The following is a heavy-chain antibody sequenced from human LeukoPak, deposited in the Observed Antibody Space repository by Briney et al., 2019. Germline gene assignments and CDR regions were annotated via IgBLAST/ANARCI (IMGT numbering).Heavy chain of an antibody. Sequence: GGSLRLPCSASGFTFSSHAMHWVRHSPGRALEYVSAFSSKGGSTYYADSVKGRFTISRDNSKNTLYLQMSSLRAEDTAVYYCVKELGCSGGSCYVGGYIDAFDIWGQGTMVTVSS. CDR2: FSSKGGST. V-gene: IGHV3-64D*09. D-gene: IGHD2-15*01. CDR3: VKELGCSGGSCYVGGYIDAFDI. CDR1: GFTFSSHA. J-gene: IGHJ3*02.